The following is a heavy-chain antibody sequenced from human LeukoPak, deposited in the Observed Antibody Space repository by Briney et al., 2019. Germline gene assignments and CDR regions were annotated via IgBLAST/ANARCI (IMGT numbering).Heavy chain of an antibody. CDR2: INPSGGST. CDR1: GYTFTTYY. D-gene: IGHD4-23*01. J-gene: IGHJ3*02. Sequence: ASVKVSCKASGYTFTTYYVHWVRQAPGQGLEWMGIINPSGGSTTYAQKFRGRLTMTRDMPTSTVYMELSSLRSEDTAVYYCARSLIDYGGSYDAFDIWGQGTMVTISS. V-gene: IGHV1-46*01. CDR3: ARSLIDYGGSYDAFDI.